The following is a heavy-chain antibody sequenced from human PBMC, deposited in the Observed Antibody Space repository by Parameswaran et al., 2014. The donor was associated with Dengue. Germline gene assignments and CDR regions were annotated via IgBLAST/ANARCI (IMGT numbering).Heavy chain of an antibody. CDR2: ISGSGGST. D-gene: IGHD2-2*01. CDR3: ARLPGRYIVVVPAAPHFDY. J-gene: IGHJ4*02. CDR1: GFTFSSYA. V-gene: IGHV3-23*01. Sequence: GSLRLSCAASGFTFSSYAMSWVRQAPGKGLEWVSAISGSGGSTYYADSVKGRFTISRDNSKNTLYLQMNSLRAEDTAVYYCARLPGRYIVVVPAAPHFDYWGQGTLVTVSS.